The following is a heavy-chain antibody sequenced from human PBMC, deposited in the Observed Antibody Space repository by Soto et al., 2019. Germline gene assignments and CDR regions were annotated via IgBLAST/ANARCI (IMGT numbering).Heavy chain of an antibody. CDR1: GYTFTTYY. V-gene: IGHV1-46*01. CDR3: VRLWGAIVTALDP. Sequence: QGQLVQSGAEVKKPGASVKVSCKASGYTFTTYYIHWMRQAPGQGLEWVRMFTPSTGGTRYAHKAQGRVNMTVDTSTGTGYMELRRLRSHDSAVYYWVRLWGAIVTALDPWGQGTLVTVSS. D-gene: IGHD3-22*01. J-gene: IGHJ5*02. CDR2: FTPSTGGT.